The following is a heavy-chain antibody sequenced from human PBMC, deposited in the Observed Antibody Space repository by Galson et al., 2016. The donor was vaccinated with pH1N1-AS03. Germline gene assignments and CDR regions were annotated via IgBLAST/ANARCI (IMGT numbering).Heavy chain of an antibody. CDR1: GFTFSDFY. J-gene: IGHJ4*02. Sequence: SLRLSCAASGFTFSDFYMNWIRQAPGKGLEWVSYFSSSRDYTNYADSVKGRFTISRDNAKNSLYLQMNSLRAEDTAVYYCAKDSYSKADCWGQGTLVTVSS. V-gene: IGHV3-11*06. CDR2: FSSSRDYT. D-gene: IGHD4-11*01. CDR3: AKDSYSKADC.